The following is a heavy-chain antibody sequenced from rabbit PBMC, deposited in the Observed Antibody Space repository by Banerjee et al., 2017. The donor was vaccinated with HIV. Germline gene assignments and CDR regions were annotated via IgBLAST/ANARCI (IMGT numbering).Heavy chain of an antibody. CDR2: ISTYSGIT. Sequence: QSLEESGGDLVKPGASLTLTCTAPGFSFSGSYWICWVRQAPGKGLEWIASISTYSGITHYASWAKGRFTISKSSSTTVTLQMTSLTAADTATYFCARDLYSGEDVGYLGLWGPGTLVTVS. D-gene: IGHD1-1*01. V-gene: IGHV1S40*01. CDR1: GFSFSGSYW. J-gene: IGHJ4*01. CDR3: ARDLYSGEDVGYLGL.